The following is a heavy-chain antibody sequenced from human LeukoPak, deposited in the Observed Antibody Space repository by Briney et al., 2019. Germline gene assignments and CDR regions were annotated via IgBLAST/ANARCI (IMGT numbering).Heavy chain of an antibody. CDR3: ARKWYACSSTGCKRGFDY. J-gene: IGHJ4*02. V-gene: IGHV4-34*01. Sequence: PSETLSLTCAVYGGSFSGYYWSWIRQPPGKGLEWIGEINHSGSTNYNPSLKSRVTISVDTSKNQFSLKLSSVTAADTAVYYCARKWYACSSTGCKRGFDYWGQGTLVTVSS. CDR2: INHSGST. D-gene: IGHD2-2*01. CDR1: GGSFSGYY.